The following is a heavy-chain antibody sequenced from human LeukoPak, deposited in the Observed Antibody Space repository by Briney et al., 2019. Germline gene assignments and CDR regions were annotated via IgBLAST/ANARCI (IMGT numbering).Heavy chain of an antibody. J-gene: IGHJ5*02. D-gene: IGHD1-26*01. V-gene: IGHV1-69*15. CDR1: GGTFTSYA. CDR2: IIPISGTT. Sequence: SVKVSCKTSGGTFTSYAITWVRQAPGQGLVWMGKIIPISGTTNYAQKFQGRVTFTADESTSTAYMELSSLRSEDTALYYCARKLRLGGNWFDPWGQGTLVTVSS. CDR3: ARKLRLGGNWFDP.